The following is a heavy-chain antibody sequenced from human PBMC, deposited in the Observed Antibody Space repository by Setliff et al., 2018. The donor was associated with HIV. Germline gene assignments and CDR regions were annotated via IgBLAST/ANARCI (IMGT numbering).Heavy chain of an antibody. CDR1: GGSISNSRYY. J-gene: IGHJ4*02. CDR2: IYYSGST. D-gene: IGHD1-26*01. CDR3: AREEWELLDY. V-gene: IGHV4-39*07. Sequence: SETLSLTCTVSGGSISNSRYYWSWIRQPPGKGLEWIGSIYYSGSTYYNPSLKSRVTISVDTSKNQFSLKLSSVTAADTAVYYCAREEWELLDYWGQGTLVTVSS.